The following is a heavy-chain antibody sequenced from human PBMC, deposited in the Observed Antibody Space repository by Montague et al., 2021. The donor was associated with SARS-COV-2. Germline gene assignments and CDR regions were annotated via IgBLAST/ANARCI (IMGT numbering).Heavy chain of an antibody. CDR3: ATGTRMYGMGF. D-gene: IGHD3-10*01. V-gene: IGHV4-30-2*06. CDR1: GGSVSSGDYS. CDR2: IYQSGXA. Sequence: TLSLTCVVSGGSVSSGDYSWSWIRQSPGKGLEWIGYIYQSGXAXYXXSLKSRVTISIDTSNNQFSLNLRSVTAADTGLYYCATGTRMYGMGFWGQGTTVTVSS. J-gene: IGHJ6*02.